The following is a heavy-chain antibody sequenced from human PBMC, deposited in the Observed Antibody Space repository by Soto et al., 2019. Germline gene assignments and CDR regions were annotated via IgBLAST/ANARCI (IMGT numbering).Heavy chain of an antibody. D-gene: IGHD3-10*01. Sequence: QVHLVQSGAEVKKPGSSVKVSCKTSGGSFNNYAFSWVRQAPGQGLEWMGGIIPNFDTPNYAQKSQDRVTIIADESTSTVYMELRSLRSNDTAVYYCAVAMVREILIFESSGMHVWGQGTTVIVSS. CDR3: AVAMVREILIFESSGMHV. J-gene: IGHJ6*02. V-gene: IGHV1-69*01. CDR2: IIPNFDTP. CDR1: GGSFNNYA.